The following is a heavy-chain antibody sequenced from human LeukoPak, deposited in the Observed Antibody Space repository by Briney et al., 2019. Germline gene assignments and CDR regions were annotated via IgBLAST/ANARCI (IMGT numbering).Heavy chain of an antibody. D-gene: IGHD6-19*01. Sequence: PGGSLRLSCAASGFTFSSYAMSWVRQAPGKGLEWVSAMSGSGGNTYYADSVKGRLTISRENSKNPLYLQMNSPRAEDTAVYCCAKVAHRGSSGWPLLIDYWGQGTLVTVSS. J-gene: IGHJ4*02. V-gene: IGHV3-23*01. CDR2: MSGSGGNT. CDR1: GFTFSSYA. CDR3: AKVAHRGSSGWPLLIDY.